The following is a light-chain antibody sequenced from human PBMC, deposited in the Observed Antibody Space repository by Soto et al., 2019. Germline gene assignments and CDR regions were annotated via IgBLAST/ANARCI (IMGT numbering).Light chain of an antibody. J-gene: IGKJ1*01. CDR3: QEYNSYWT. CDR1: QSINNW. CDR2: KAS. V-gene: IGKV1-5*03. Sequence: DIQMTQSPSTLSASVGDRVTITCRASQSINNWLAWYQQKPGKAPKLLIYKASSLESGVPSRFSGSGSGTEFTRTISSLQPDDLATYYCQEYNSYWTFGQGTKVEIK.